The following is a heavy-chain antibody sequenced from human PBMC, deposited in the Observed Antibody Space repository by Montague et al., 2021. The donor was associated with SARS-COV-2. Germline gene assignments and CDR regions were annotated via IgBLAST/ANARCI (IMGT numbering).Heavy chain of an antibody. CDR1: GGSISSSSYS. V-gene: IGHV4-39*01. CDR3: ARLGIAVAGTGFDY. Sequence: SETLSLTCTVSGGSISSSSYSWGWIRQPPGKGLEWIGTIYYSGSTYYNPSLKSRVTVSVDTSKNQFSLKLRSVTAEDTAVYHCARLGIAVAGTGFDYWGQGTLVTVSS. D-gene: IGHD6-19*01. J-gene: IGHJ4*02. CDR2: IYYSGST.